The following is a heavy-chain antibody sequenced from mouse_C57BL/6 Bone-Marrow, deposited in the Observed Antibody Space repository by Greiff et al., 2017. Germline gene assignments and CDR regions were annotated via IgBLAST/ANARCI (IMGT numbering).Heavy chain of an antibody. V-gene: IGHV2-2*01. CDR1: GFSLTSYG. CDR2: IWSGGST. Sequence: QVQLQQSGPGLVQPSQSLSITCTVSGFSLTSYGVHWVRQSPGKGLEWLGVIWSGGSTYYNAAFISRLSISKDNSKSQVFFKMNSLQADDTAIYYCARNYAMDYWGQGTSVTVSS. J-gene: IGHJ4*01. CDR3: ARNYAMDY.